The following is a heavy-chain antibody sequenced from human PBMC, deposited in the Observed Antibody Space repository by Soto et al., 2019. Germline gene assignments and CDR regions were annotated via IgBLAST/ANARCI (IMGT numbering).Heavy chain of an antibody. CDR2: INTHNGNT. Sequence: ASVKVSCKASGYTFTTYGIGWVRQAPGQGLEWLGWINTHNGNTNYAQNLHGRVIMTADTSTSTAYMELRSLRSDDTAIYYCTREGSASYYYYGMDAWGQGTTVTVSS. CDR1: GYTFTTYG. CDR3: TREGSASYYYYGMDA. J-gene: IGHJ6*02. V-gene: IGHV1-18*01. D-gene: IGHD3-10*01.